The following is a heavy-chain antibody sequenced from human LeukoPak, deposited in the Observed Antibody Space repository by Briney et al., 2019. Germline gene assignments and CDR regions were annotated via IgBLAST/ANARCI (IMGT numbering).Heavy chain of an antibody. CDR1: GYTFTSYG. Sequence: ASVKVSCKASGYTFTSYGISWVRQAPGQGLECMGWISAYNGNTNYAQKLQGRVTMTTDTSTSTAYMELRSLRSDDTAVYYCAREKYYGSGSSGYYYYYYGVDVWGQGTTVTVSS. J-gene: IGHJ6*02. CDR3: AREKYYGSGSSGYYYYYYGVDV. V-gene: IGHV1-18*01. CDR2: ISAYNGNT. D-gene: IGHD3-10*01.